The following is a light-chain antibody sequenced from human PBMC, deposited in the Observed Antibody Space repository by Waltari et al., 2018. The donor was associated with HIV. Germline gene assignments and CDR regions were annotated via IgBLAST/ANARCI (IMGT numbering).Light chain of an antibody. J-gene: IGKJ5*01. CDR3: QQRSNWPIT. CDR2: GAS. V-gene: IGKV3-11*01. CDR1: QSVSSY. Sequence: EIVLTQSPATLSLSPGERATLSCRASQSVSSYLAWLQQKPGHAPRLLIYGASNRATGIPARFSGSGSGTDFTLTISSLEPEDFAVYYCQQRSNWPITFGQGTRLEIK.